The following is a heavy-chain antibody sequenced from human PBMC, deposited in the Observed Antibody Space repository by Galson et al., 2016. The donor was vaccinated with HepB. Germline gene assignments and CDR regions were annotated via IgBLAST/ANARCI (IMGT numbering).Heavy chain of an antibody. D-gene: IGHD3-3*01. CDR3: ARVSAFWSGLPDH. V-gene: IGHV3-66*01. J-gene: IGHJ4*02. CDR2: VYSGGYI. CDR1: GFTVSNNC. Sequence: SLRLSCAASGFTVSNNCMSWVRQAPGKGLEWVAVVYSGGYIYYADSVKGRFTISRGSSKSTLYLQMNSLRAEDTAVYYCARVSAFWSGLPDHWGQGTQVIVS.